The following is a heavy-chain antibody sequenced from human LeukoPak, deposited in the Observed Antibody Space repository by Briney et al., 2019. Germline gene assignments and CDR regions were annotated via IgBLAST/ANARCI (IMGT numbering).Heavy chain of an antibody. D-gene: IGHD4-23*01. J-gene: IGHJ4*02. Sequence: ASVKVSCKASGYTFTSYYMHWVRQAPGQGLEWMGIINPSGGSTSCAQKLQGRVTMTRDMSTSTVYMELSSLRSEDTAVYYCARMYYGGNSLDFDYWGQGTLVTVSS. V-gene: IGHV1-46*01. CDR3: ARMYYGGNSLDFDY. CDR2: INPSGGST. CDR1: GYTFTSYY.